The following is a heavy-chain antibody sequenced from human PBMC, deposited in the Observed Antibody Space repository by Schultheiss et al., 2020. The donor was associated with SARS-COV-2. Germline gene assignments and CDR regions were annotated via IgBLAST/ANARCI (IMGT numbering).Heavy chain of an antibody. Sequence: GGSLRLSCAASGFTFSSYEMNWVRQAPGKGLEWVANMKQDGSEKYYVDSVKGRFTIARDNAKNSLYLQMNSLRAEDTAVYYCARDGYSYGSGTYYFDYWGQGTLVTVSS. J-gene: IGHJ4*02. D-gene: IGHD5-18*01. CDR3: ARDGYSYGSGTYYFDY. V-gene: IGHV3-7*03. CDR2: MKQDGSEK. CDR1: GFTFSSYE.